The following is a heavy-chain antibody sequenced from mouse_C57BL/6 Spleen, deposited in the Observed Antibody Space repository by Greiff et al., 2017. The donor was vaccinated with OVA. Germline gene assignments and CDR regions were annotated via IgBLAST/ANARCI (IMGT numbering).Heavy chain of an antibody. CDR1: GYAFSSSW. Sequence: QVQLKESGPELVKPGASVKISCKASGYAFSSSWMNWVKQRPGKGLEWIGRIYPGDGDTNYNGKFKGKATLTADKSSSTAYMQLSSLTSEDSAVYFCARGGYFDYWGQGTTLTVSS. CDR3: ARGGYFDY. J-gene: IGHJ2*01. V-gene: IGHV1-82*01. CDR2: IYPGDGDT.